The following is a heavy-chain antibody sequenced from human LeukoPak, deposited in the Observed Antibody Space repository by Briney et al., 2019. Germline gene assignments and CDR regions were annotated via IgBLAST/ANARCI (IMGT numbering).Heavy chain of an antibody. CDR3: ARGAFGVVINYYYYYMDV. J-gene: IGHJ6*03. Sequence: SQTLSLTCAISGDSVSSNSAAWNWIRQSPSRGLEWLGRTYYRSKWYNDYAVSVKSRITINPDTSKNQFSLQLNSVTPEDTAVYYCARGAFGVVINYYYYYMDVWGKGTTVTVSS. V-gene: IGHV6-1*01. CDR1: GDSVSSNSAA. D-gene: IGHD3-3*01. CDR2: TYYRSKWYN.